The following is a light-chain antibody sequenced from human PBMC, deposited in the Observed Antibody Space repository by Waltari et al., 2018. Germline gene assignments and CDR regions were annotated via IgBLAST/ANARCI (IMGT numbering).Light chain of an antibody. J-gene: IGKJ5*01. Sequence: DIVLTQSPVTLSLAPGERATLSSWASQSVGSSLAWYQQKPGQAPRLLMYDASNSATGVPARFNGSGSGTDFTLTIISLQSEDSAVYYCQQRSNWPPITFGQGTRLEIK. V-gene: IGKV3-11*01. CDR1: QSVGSS. CDR2: DAS. CDR3: QQRSNWPPIT.